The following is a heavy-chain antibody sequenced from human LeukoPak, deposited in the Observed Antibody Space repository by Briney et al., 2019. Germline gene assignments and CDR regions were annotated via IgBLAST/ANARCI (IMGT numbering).Heavy chain of an antibody. V-gene: IGHV1-18*01. J-gene: IGHJ3*01. CDR3: ATLSGSLFFDAFHV. Sequence: ASVKVSCKASGYTFTDFAITWVRQAPGQGLEWMGWISTLNGNAKYTQKLQGRVTMTTDTSTRTAYVELRSLRSDDTAVYYCATLSGSLFFDAFHVWGQGTMVVVSS. CDR1: GYTFTDFA. D-gene: IGHD6-13*01. CDR2: ISTLNGNA.